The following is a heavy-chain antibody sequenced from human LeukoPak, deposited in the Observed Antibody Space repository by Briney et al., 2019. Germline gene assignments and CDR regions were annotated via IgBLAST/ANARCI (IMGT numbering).Heavy chain of an antibody. CDR2: ISYDGSNK. D-gene: IGHD2-15*01. Sequence: GRSLRLSCAASGFTFSSYAMHWVRQAPGKGLEWVAVISYDGSNKYYADSVKGRFTISRDNSKNTLYLQMNSLRAEDTAVYYCARGSGVVVVAAHFDYWGQGTLVTVSS. J-gene: IGHJ4*02. CDR1: GFTFSSYA. CDR3: ARGSGVVVVAAHFDY. V-gene: IGHV3-30-3*01.